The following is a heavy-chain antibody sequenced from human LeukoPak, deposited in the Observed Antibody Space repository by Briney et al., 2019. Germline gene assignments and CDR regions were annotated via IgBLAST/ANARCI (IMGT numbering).Heavy chain of an antibody. J-gene: IGHJ3*02. CDR1: GYTFTSYG. V-gene: IGHV1-18*01. Sequence: GASVNVSCKASGYTFTSYGISWVRQAPGQGLEWMGWISAYNGNTNYAQKLQGRVTMTTDTSTSTAYMELRSLRSDDTAVYYCAITYYDFWSGAGAFDIWGQGTMVTVSS. CDR2: ISAYNGNT. CDR3: AITYYDFWSGAGAFDI. D-gene: IGHD3-3*01.